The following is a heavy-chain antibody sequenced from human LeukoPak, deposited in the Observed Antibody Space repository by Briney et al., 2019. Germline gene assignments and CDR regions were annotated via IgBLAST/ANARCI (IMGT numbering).Heavy chain of an antibody. V-gene: IGHV1-18*01. CDR3: ATTRYDSSGYYYPDAFDI. D-gene: IGHD3-22*01. CDR2: ISAYNGNT. CDR1: GYTFTSYG. J-gene: IGHJ3*02. Sequence: ASVKVSCKASGYTFTSYGISWVRQAPGQGLEWMGWISAYNGNTNYAQKLQGRVTMTTDTSTSTAYMELGSLRSDDTAVYYCATTRYDSSGYYYPDAFDIWGQGTMVTVSS.